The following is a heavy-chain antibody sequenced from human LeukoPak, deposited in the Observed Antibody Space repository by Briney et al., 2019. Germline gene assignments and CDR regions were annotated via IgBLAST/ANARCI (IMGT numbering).Heavy chain of an antibody. V-gene: IGHV1-24*01. CDR1: GYTLTELS. CDR3: ATTPPYYYDSSGYLPTKYYFDY. CDR2: FDPEDGET. J-gene: IGHJ4*02. Sequence: ASVKVSCKVSGYTLTELSMHWVRQAPGKGREWRGGFDPEDGETIYAQKFQGRVTMTEDTSTDTAYMELSSLRSEDAAVYYCATTPPYYYDSSGYLPTKYYFDYWGQGTLVTVSS. D-gene: IGHD3-22*01.